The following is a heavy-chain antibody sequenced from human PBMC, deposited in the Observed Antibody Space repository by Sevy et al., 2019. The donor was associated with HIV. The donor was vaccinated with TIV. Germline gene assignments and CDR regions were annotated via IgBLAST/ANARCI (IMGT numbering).Heavy chain of an antibody. J-gene: IGHJ6*02. CDR1: GLTFSDAW. CDR3: TNDDNYYYGMAV. V-gene: IGHV3-15*01. D-gene: IGHD3-9*01. Sequence: GGSLRLSCAVSGLTFSDAWMSWVRQAPGKGLEWVGRIKSKAEGGTTDYAAPVRGRFSISRDDSKNTVYLQMNSLETEDTAVYYCTNDDNYYYGMAVWGQGTTVTVSS. CDR2: IKSKAEGGTT.